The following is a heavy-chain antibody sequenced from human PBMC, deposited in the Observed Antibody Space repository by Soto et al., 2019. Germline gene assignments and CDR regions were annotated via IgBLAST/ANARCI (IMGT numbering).Heavy chain of an antibody. CDR3: ARVHVAAALIMPDY. CDR2: INSDGSST. CDR1: GFTFSSYW. D-gene: IGHD6-13*01. J-gene: IGHJ4*02. V-gene: IGHV3-74*01. Sequence: GGSLRLSCAASGFTFSSYWMHWVRQAPGKGPVWVSRINSDGSSTSYADSVKGRFTISRDNAKNTLYLQMNSLRAEDTAVYYCARVHVAAALIMPDYWGQGTLVTVSS.